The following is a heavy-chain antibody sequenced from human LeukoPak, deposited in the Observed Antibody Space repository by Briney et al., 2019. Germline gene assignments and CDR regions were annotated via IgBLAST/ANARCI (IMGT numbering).Heavy chain of an antibody. CDR3: AKDLHYGSADY. CDR2: IKEDGSEK. D-gene: IGHD3-10*01. Sequence: PGGSLRLSCAASGFTFSSYWMSWVRQPPGKGLEWVANIKEDGSEKDYVDSVKGRFTISRDNAKNSLYLQMNSLRAEDTAVYYCAKDLHYGSADYWGQGTLVTVSS. CDR1: GFTFSSYW. V-gene: IGHV3-7*01. J-gene: IGHJ4*02.